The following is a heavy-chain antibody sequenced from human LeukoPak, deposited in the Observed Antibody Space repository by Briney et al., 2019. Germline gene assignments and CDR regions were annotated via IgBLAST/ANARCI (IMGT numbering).Heavy chain of an antibody. V-gene: IGHV1-2*06. CDR3: ASLTYGSGSCYNLGWFDP. Sequence: ASVKVSCKASGYTFTGYYMHWVRQAPGQGLEWMGRINPNSGGTNYAQKFQGRVTMTRDTSISTAYMELSRLRSDDTAVYYCASLTYGSGSCYNLGWFDPWGQGTLVTVSS. J-gene: IGHJ5*02. CDR1: GYTFTGYY. CDR2: INPNSGGT. D-gene: IGHD3-10*01.